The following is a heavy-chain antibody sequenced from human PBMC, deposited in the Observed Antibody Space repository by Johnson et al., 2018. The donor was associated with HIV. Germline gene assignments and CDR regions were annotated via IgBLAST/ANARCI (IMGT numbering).Heavy chain of an antibody. V-gene: IGHV3-66*01. D-gene: IGHD5-12*01. Sequence: VQLVESGGGLVQPGGSLRLYCAASGFTVSSNYMSWVRQAPGKGLEWVSVIYSGGSTYYADSVKGRFTISRDNSKNTLYLQMNSLRAEDTAVYYCARGGYSGYDGGAFDIWGQGTMVTVSS. CDR2: IYSGGST. CDR1: GFTVSSNY. CDR3: ARGGYSGYDGGAFDI. J-gene: IGHJ3*02.